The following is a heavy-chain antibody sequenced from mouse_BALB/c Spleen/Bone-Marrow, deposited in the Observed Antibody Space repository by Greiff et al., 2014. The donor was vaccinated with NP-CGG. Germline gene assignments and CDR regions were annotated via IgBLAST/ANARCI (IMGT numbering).Heavy chain of an antibody. CDR3: AKNGNYLYAMDY. Sequence: VQLKQSGPELVKPGALVKISCKASGYTFTSYDINWVKQRPGKGLEWIGRIYTGSGSTKYNEKFKDKASLTANKSSSTSYMQLSNLTSRTSAVYFCAKNGNYLYAMDYWGQGTSVTVSS. J-gene: IGHJ4*01. V-gene: IGHV1-66*01. D-gene: IGHD2-1*01. CDR2: IYTGSGST. CDR1: GYTFTSYD.